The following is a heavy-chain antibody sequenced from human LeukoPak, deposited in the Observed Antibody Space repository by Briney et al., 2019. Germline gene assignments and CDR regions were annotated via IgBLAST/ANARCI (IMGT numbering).Heavy chain of an antibody. J-gene: IGHJ4*02. D-gene: IGHD3-16*01. CDR1: GFTFSSYA. V-gene: IGHV3-23*01. Sequence: GGSLRLSCAASGFTFSSYAISWVRQAPWKGLEWVSAISGSGGSTYYADSVKGRFTISRDNSKNTLYLQMNSLRAEDTAVYYCAQGELDFDYWGQGTLVTVSS. CDR3: AQGELDFDY. CDR2: ISGSGGST.